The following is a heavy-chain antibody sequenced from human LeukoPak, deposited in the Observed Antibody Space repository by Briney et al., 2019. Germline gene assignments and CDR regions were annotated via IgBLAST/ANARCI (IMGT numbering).Heavy chain of an antibody. D-gene: IGHD3-10*01. V-gene: IGHV3-48*03. J-gene: IGHJ4*02. CDR3: ARDTLNGPVVISLDY. CDR2: ISSGGNVE. CDR1: GFTFSFYE. Sequence: PGGSLRHSCAASGFTFSFYEMNWVRPPPGKGVEWVAHISSGGNVEYYLDSVRGGFTMSRDNAKSLLFLQINSLRAEDTAVYYCARDTLNGPVVISLDYWGQGALVTVSS.